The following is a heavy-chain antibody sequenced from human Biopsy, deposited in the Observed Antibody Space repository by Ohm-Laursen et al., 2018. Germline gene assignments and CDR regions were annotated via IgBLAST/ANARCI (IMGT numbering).Heavy chain of an antibody. CDR2: ITGSGGST. J-gene: IGHJ5*02. Sequence: SLRLSCAASGFTFSNYAMSWVRQAPGKGLEWVSSITGSGGSTYYPDSVKGRFTISRDNSKNSLYLQMNSLRAEDTAVYYCAKGYGPDNWFDPWGQGTLVTVSS. CDR1: GFTFSNYA. CDR3: AKGYGPDNWFDP. D-gene: IGHD3-16*01. V-gene: IGHV3-23*01.